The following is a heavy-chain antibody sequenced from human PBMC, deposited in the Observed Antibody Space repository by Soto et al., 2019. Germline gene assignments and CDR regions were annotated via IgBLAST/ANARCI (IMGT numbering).Heavy chain of an antibody. J-gene: IGHJ1*01. CDR2: IHSSGSI. V-gene: IGHV4-30-4*01. D-gene: IGHD3-22*01. CDR1: GGSISSDDYY. CDR3: ARDLDGLHDDTSGPFPRPG. Sequence: PSETLSLTCTVSGGSISSDDYYWSWIRQAPGRGLEWIGYIHSSGSIYYNPFLKSRATMSIDTAGNQFSLKVSSVTVADTAVYYCARDLDGLHDDTSGPFPRPGWGQGTLVTVS.